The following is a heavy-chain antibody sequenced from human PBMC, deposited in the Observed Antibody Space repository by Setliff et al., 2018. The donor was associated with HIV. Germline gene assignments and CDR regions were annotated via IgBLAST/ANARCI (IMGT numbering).Heavy chain of an antibody. J-gene: IGHJ5*02. Sequence: SETLSLTCAVSGGSISTTNWWSWVRQPPGKGLEWIGEIYHSGSTNYNPSLKGRVTISVDKSKNQFSLKLSSVTAADTAVYYCARGPTYNFWSGYYTRASFDPWGQGTLVTVSS. V-gene: IGHV4-4*02. D-gene: IGHD3-3*01. CDR1: GGSISTTNW. CDR3: ARGPTYNFWSGYYTRASFDP. CDR2: IYHSGST.